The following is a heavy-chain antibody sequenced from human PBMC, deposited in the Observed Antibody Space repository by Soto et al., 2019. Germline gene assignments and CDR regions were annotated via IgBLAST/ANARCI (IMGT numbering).Heavy chain of an antibody. V-gene: IGHV1-18*01. D-gene: IGHD3-10*01. CDR1: GYTFTNYG. J-gene: IGHJ5*02. CDR2: INVYNGNT. Sequence: QVQLVQSGGEVKKPGASVKVSCKASGYTFTNYGISWVRQAPGQGLEWMGWINVYNGNTKYAQKVQGRVTMTTDTYTTTAYMELRSLRHDDTAVYYCASGVGSGSYYNQYIWFDPWGQGTLVTVSS. CDR3: ASGVGSGSYYNQYIWFDP.